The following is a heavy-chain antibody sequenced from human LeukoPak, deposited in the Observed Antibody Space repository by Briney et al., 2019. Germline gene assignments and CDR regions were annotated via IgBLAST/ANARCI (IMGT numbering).Heavy chain of an antibody. J-gene: IGHJ4*02. CDR2: SRNKANSYTT. CDR1: GFTFSDHY. V-gene: IGHV3-72*01. D-gene: IGHD3-22*01. CDR3: ARGSSYYYDTSGYYFDY. Sequence: GGSLRLSCAASGFTFSDHYMDWVRQAPGKGLEWVGRSRNKANSYTTEYAAPVKGRFTISRDDSKNSLYLQMNSLKTEDTAVYYCARGSSYYYDTSGYYFDYWGQGTLVTVSS.